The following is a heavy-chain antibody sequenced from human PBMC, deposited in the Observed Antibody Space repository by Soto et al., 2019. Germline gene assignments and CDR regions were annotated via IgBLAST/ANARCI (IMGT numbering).Heavy chain of an antibody. CDR3: ASRLSTIFGVVGYYYYGMDV. D-gene: IGHD3-3*01. CDR1: GGTFSSYA. V-gene: IGHV1-69*13. CDR2: IIPIFGTA. Sequence: SVKVSCKASGGTFSSYAISRVRQAPGQGLEWMGGIIPIFGTANYAQKFQGRVTITADESTSTAYMELSSLRSEDTAVYYCASRLSTIFGVVGYYYYGMDVWGQGTTVTVSS. J-gene: IGHJ6*02.